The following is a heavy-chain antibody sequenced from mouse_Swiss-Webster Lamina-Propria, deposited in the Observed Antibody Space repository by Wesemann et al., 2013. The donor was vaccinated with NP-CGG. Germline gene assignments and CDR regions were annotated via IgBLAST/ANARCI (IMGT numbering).Heavy chain of an antibody. Sequence: LEWVATISSGGSYTYYPDSVKGRFTISRDNAKNTLYLQMSSLRSEDTAMYYCARGGNYVWFAYWGQGTLVTVSA. CDR2: ISSGGSYT. CDR3: ARGGNYVWFAY. V-gene: IGHV5-9-3*01. D-gene: IGHD2-1*01. J-gene: IGHJ3*01.